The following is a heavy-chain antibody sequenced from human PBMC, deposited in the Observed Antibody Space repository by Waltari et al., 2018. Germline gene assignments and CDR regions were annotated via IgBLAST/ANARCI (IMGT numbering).Heavy chain of an antibody. J-gene: IGHJ6*03. CDR3: ARDLYGSHYPYYYYMDV. V-gene: IGHV3-7*01. CDR1: GFTFSSYW. D-gene: IGHD4-17*01. CDR2: IKQDGSEK. Sequence: EVQLVESGGGLVQPGGSLRLSCAASGFTFSSYWMSWVRQAPGKGLEWVANIKQDGSEKYYVDSVKGRFTISRDNAKNSLYLQMNSLRAEDTAVYYCARDLYGSHYPYYYYMDVWGKGTTVTVSS.